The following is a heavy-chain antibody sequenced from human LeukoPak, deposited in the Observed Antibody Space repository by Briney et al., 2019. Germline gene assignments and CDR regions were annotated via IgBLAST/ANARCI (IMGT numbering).Heavy chain of an antibody. CDR1: GFTFSSYG. J-gene: IGHJ4*02. CDR3: ARDHSGGWYSDYFDY. Sequence: RSGGSLRLSCAASGFTFSSYGMHWVRQAPGKGLEWVAVIWYDGSNKYYADSVKGRFTISRDNSKNTLYLQMNSLRAEDTAVYYCARDHSGGWYSDYFDYWGQGTLVTVPS. D-gene: IGHD6-19*01. V-gene: IGHV3-33*01. CDR2: IWYDGSNK.